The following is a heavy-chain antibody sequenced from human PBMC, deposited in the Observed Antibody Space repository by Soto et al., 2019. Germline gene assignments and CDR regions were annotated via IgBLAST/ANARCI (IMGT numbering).Heavy chain of an antibody. Sequence: ASVKVSCKASGGTFSSYTISWVRQAPGQGLEWMGRIIPILGIANYAQKFQGRVTITADKSTSTAYMELSSLRSEDTAVYYCARVSGGGSYFDSEYFDYWGQGTLVTVSS. D-gene: IGHD3-9*01. CDR3: ARVSGGGSYFDSEYFDY. CDR2: IIPILGIA. J-gene: IGHJ4*02. CDR1: GGTFSSYT. V-gene: IGHV1-69*02.